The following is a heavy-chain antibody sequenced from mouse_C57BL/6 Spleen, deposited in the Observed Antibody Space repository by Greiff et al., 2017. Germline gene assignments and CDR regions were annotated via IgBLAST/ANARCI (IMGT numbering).Heavy chain of an antibody. Sequence: QVHVKQPGAELVKPGASVKMSCKASGYTFTSYWITWVKQRPGQGLEWIGDIYPGSGSTNYNEKFKSKATLTVDTSSSTAYMQLSSLTSEDSAVYYCARRAPTGTGAMDYWGQGTSVTVSS. J-gene: IGHJ4*01. CDR1: GYTFTSYW. CDR2: IYPGSGST. V-gene: IGHV1-55*01. D-gene: IGHD4-1*02. CDR3: ARRAPTGTGAMDY.